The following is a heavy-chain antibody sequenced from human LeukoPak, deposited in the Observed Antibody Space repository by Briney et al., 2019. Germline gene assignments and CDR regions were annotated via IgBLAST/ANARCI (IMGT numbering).Heavy chain of an antibody. CDR3: ARGYYDSSGYYYVREYYFDY. CDR1: GYTFTSYG. D-gene: IGHD3-22*01. J-gene: IGHJ4*02. V-gene: IGHV1-18*01. CDR2: ISAYNGNT. Sequence: GASEKVSCKASGYTFTSYGISWVRQAPGQGLEWMGWISAYNGNTNYAQKLQGRVTMTTDTSTSTAYMELRSLRSDDTAVYYCARGYYDSSGYYYVREYYFDYWGQGTLVTVSS.